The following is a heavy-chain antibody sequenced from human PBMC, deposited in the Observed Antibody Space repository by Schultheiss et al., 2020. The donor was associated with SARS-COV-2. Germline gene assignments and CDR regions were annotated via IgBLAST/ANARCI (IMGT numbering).Heavy chain of an antibody. V-gene: IGHV1-18*01. CDR1: GYTFSDYG. D-gene: IGHD1-26*01. CDR3: ARVLGLVGASPFDS. Sequence: ASVKVSCKASGYTFSDYGINWVRQAPGQGLEWLGWITDYNGNTKSSHKFEGRVTLTTDASSSTAYMVLRSLRSDDTAVYYCARVLGLVGASPFDSWGQGTLVTVSS. CDR2: ITDYNGNT. J-gene: IGHJ4*01.